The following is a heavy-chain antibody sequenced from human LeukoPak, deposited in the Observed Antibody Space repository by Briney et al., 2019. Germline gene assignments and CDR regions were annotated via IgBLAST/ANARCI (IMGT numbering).Heavy chain of an antibody. J-gene: IGHJ4*02. CDR2: MNPNSGNT. Sequence: ASVKVSCKASGYTFTNYAMNWVRQATGQGLEWMGWMNPNSGNTGYAQKFQGRVTMTRNTSISTAYMELSSLRSEDTAVYYCARAVAGTFDYWGQGTLVTVSS. CDR1: GYTFTNYA. CDR3: ARAVAGTFDY. D-gene: IGHD6-19*01. V-gene: IGHV1-8*02.